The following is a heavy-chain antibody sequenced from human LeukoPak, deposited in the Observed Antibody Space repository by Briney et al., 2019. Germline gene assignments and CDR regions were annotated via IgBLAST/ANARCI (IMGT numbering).Heavy chain of an antibody. J-gene: IGHJ3*02. CDR1: GGSISSYY. Sequence: SETLSLTCTVSGGSISSYYWSWTRQPPGKGLEWIGYIYYSGSTNYNPSLKSRVTISVDTSKNQFSLKLSSVTAADTAVYYCARKTEGWSYYRRGAFDIWGQGTMVTVSS. CDR2: IYYSGST. V-gene: IGHV4-59*01. CDR3: ARKTEGWSYYRRGAFDI. D-gene: IGHD1-26*01.